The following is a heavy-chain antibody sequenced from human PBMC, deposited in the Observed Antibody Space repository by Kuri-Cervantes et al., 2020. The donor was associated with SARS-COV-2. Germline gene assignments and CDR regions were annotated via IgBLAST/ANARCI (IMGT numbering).Heavy chain of an antibody. CDR1: GFTFSSYE. Sequence: GGSLRLSCAASGFTFSSYEMNWVRQAPGKGLEWVSSISSSSTYIYYPDSVKGRFTNSRDNAKNSLFLQMNSLRADNMAVYYCARAVGSSSAGDYSMDVWGKGTTVTVSS. J-gene: IGHJ6*03. D-gene: IGHD6-6*01. CDR2: ISSSSTYI. CDR3: ARAVGSSSAGDYSMDV. V-gene: IGHV3-21*01.